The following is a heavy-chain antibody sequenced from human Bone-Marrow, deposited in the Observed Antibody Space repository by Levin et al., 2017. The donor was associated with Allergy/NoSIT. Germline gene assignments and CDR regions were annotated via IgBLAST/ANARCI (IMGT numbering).Heavy chain of an antibody. CDR1: GFTFSSHG. CDR3: AKSQGGYSYVLNGCDY. CDR2: ISNDGSNK. V-gene: IGHV3-30*18. Sequence: GESLKISCAASGFTFSSHGMQWVRQAPGKGLELVAVISNDGSNKYYVDSVKGRFTISRDNSKNTLYLQMNSLRTEDTAVYYCAKSQGGYSYVLNGCDYWGQGTLVTVSS. J-gene: IGHJ4*02. D-gene: IGHD5-18*01.